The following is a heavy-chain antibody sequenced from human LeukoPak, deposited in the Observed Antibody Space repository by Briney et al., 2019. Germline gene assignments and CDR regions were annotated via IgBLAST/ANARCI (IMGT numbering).Heavy chain of an antibody. Sequence: PSETLSLTCAVYGGSFSGYYWSWIRQPPGKGLEWIGEINHSGSTNYNPSLKSRVTISVDTSKNQFSLKLSSVTAADTAVYYCARGPEYYFDYWGRGTLVTVSS. CDR2: INHSGST. V-gene: IGHV4-34*01. CDR3: ARGPEYYFDY. CDR1: GGSFSGYY. J-gene: IGHJ4*02.